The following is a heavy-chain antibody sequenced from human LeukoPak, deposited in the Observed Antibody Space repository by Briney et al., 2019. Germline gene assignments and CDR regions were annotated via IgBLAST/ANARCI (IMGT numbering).Heavy chain of an antibody. V-gene: IGHV4-39*01. CDR1: GGSISSSRHS. CDR3: ARVGFGGYSYGYVDF. CDR2: ISYSGST. D-gene: IGHD5-18*01. J-gene: IGHJ4*02. Sequence: MPSETLSLTCTVSGGSISSSRHSWGWLRQPPGKGLEWIGTISYSGSTYYNPSLKSRVTISVDTSQNQFSLRLTSVTAADTAVYYCARVGFGGYSYGYVDFWGQGTLLTVSS.